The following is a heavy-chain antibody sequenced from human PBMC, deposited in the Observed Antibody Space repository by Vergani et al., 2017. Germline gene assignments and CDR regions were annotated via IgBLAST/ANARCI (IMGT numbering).Heavy chain of an antibody. D-gene: IGHD2-2*02. V-gene: IGHV3-7*03. J-gene: IGHJ6*02. CDR2: IKQDGSEK. CDR3: ARDTVVVPAAIWDYYYYGMDV. Sequence: EVQLVESGGGLIQPGGSLRLSCAASGFTVSSNYMSWVRQAPGKGLEWVANIKQDGSEKYYVDSVKGRFTISRDNAKNSLYLQMNSLRAEDTAVYYCARDTVVVPAAIWDYYYYGMDVWGQGTTVTVSS. CDR1: GFTVSSNY.